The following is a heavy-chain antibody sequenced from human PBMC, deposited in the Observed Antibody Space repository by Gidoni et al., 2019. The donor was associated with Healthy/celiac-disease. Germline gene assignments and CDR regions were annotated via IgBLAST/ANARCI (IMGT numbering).Heavy chain of an antibody. CDR3: AKDNRGYSSGWYDY. J-gene: IGHJ4*02. CDR1: GFTFVDYA. D-gene: IGHD6-19*01. CDR2: ISWNSGSI. Sequence: EVQLVESGGGLVQPGRSLRLSCAASGFTFVDYAMHWVRQAPGKGLEWVSGISWNSGSIGYADSVKGRFTISRDNAKNSLYLQMNSLRAEDTALYYCAKDNRGYSSGWYDYWGQGTLVTVSS. V-gene: IGHV3-9*01.